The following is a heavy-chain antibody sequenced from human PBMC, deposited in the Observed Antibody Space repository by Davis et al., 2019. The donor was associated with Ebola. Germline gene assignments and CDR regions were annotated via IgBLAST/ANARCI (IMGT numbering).Heavy chain of an antibody. J-gene: IGHJ4*02. CDR1: GGSISSSSYY. CDR3: ARGGNGWPHVLDF. D-gene: IGHD2-15*01. Sequence: MPSETLSLTCTVSGGSISSSSYYWGWIRQPPGKGLEWIGSIYYSGSTYYNPSLKSRVTISVDTSKNQFSLKLSSVTAADTAVYYCARGGNGWPHVLDFWGRGTLVTVSS. CDR2: IYYSGST. V-gene: IGHV4-39*07.